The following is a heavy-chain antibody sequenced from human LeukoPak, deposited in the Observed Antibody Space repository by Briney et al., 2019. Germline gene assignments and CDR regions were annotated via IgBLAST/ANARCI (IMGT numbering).Heavy chain of an antibody. CDR2: IWYDGTHK. J-gene: IGHJ4*02. CDR3: VKDRGDGYRGFDY. CDR1: GFTFSSCG. D-gene: IGHD5-24*01. Sequence: GGSLRLSCAASGFTFSSCGFHWVRQAPGKGLEWVAVIWYDGTHKYYADSVKGRLTISRDNSKNTVYLQMNSLRAEDTAVYYCVKDRGDGYRGFDYWCQGTLVTVSS. V-gene: IGHV3-33*06.